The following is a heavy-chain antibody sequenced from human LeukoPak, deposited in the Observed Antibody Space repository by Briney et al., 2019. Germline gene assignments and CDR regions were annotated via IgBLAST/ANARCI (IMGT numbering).Heavy chain of an antibody. CDR2: INPSGGST. D-gene: IGHD1-26*01. V-gene: IGHV1-46*01. J-gene: IGHJ6*03. CDR3: ARRRGLNYYMDV. Sequence: ASVKVSCKASGYTFTSYYMHWVRQAPGQGLEWMGIINPSGGSTSYAQKFQGRVTITADESTSTAYMELSSLRSEDTAVYYCARRRGLNYYMDVWGKGTTVTVSS. CDR1: GYTFTSYY.